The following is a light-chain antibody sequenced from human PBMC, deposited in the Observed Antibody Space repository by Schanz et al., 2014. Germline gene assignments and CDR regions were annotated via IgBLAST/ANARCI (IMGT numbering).Light chain of an antibody. CDR1: SRDVGSYNF. CDR2: DVS. CDR3: SSFTSSSPYV. Sequence: QSVLTQPASVSGSPGQSITISCTGTSRDVGSYNFVSWYQQHPGKAPKLMIYDVSNRPSGVSNRFSGSKSGNTASLTISGLQAEDEADYYCSSFTSSSPYVFGTGTKLTVL. V-gene: IGLV2-14*03. J-gene: IGLJ1*01.